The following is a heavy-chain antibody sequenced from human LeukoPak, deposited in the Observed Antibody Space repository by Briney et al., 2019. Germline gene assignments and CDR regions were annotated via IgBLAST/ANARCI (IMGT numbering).Heavy chain of an antibody. CDR3: AYNRNFALDN. CDR2: IYHSGGA. J-gene: IGHJ4*02. V-gene: IGHV4-34*08. Sequence: GSLRLSCAASGFTFSDHYMDWVRQPPGKGLEWIGEIYHSGGANYKPSLKSRVTMSVDTSKNHFSLKLTSVTAADTAVYYCAYNRNFALDNWGQGTLVTVSS. CDR1: GFTFSDHY. D-gene: IGHD1-14*01.